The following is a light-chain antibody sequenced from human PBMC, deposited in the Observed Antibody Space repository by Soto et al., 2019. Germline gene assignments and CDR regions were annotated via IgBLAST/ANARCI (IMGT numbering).Light chain of an antibody. V-gene: IGKV2-30*01. J-gene: IGKJ2*01. CDR2: KVS. Sequence: DVVMTQSPLYLPVTPGQPASISCRSSQSLVYSDGNIYLNWFHQRPGQSPRRLMYKVSNRDSGVPDRFSGSESGADFTLRISRVEAEDVGIYYCMQATHWPYTFGQGTKLEIK. CDR1: QSLVYSDGNIY. CDR3: MQATHWPYT.